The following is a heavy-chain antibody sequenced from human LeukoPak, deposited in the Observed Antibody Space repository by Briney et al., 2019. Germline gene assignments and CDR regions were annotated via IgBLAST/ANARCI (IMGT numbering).Heavy chain of an antibody. V-gene: IGHV3-53*01. CDR3: ARGDCSGGSCYVV. D-gene: IGHD2-15*01. CDR1: GVTVSSNY. J-gene: IGHJ4*02. CDR2: IYSGGST. Sequence: GVSLRLSCAASGVTVSSNYMSWVRQAPGKGLEWVSVIYSGGSTYYADSVKGRFTISRDNSKNTLYLQMNSLRAEDTAVYYCARGDCSGGSCYVVWGQGTLVTVSS.